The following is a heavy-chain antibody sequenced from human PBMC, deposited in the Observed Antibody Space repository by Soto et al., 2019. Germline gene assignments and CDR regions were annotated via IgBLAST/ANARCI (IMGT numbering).Heavy chain of an antibody. CDR3: ARRREDIVVVPAAKLTPYYYYYMDV. J-gene: IGHJ6*03. CDR1: GYTFTSYD. Sequence: QVQLVQSGAEVKKPGASVKVSCKASGYTFTSYDINWVRQATGQELEWMGWMNPNSGNTGYAQKFQGRVTMTRNTSISTAYMELSSLRSEDTAVYYCARRREDIVVVPAAKLTPYYYYYMDVWGKGTTVTVSS. V-gene: IGHV1-8*01. D-gene: IGHD2-2*01. CDR2: MNPNSGNT.